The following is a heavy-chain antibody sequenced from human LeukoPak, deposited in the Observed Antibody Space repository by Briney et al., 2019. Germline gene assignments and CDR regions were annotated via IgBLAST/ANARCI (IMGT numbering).Heavy chain of an antibody. CDR2: ISDSSTYI. D-gene: IGHD6-13*01. Sequence: PGGSLRLSCAASGFTFSSYAMSWVRQAPGKGLEWVSSISDSSTYIYYADSLKGRFTISRDNAKNSLYLQINSLRVEDTAVYYCARGVRIAVADYWGQGTLVTVSS. V-gene: IGHV3-21*01. J-gene: IGHJ4*02. CDR1: GFTFSSYA. CDR3: ARGVRIAVADY.